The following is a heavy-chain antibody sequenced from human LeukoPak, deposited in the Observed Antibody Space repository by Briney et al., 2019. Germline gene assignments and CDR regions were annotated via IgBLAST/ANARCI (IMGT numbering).Heavy chain of an antibody. CDR1: GGSISSGGYY. CDR2: IYYSGST. CDR3: ARDSRVHPSIYYFDY. Sequence: SSQTLSLTCTVSGGSISSGGYYWSWIRQHPGKGLEWIGYIYYSGSTYYNPSLKSRVTISVDTSKNQFSLKLSSVTAADTAVYYCARDSRVHPSIYYFDYWGRGTLVTVSS. D-gene: IGHD5-24*01. J-gene: IGHJ4*02. V-gene: IGHV4-31*03.